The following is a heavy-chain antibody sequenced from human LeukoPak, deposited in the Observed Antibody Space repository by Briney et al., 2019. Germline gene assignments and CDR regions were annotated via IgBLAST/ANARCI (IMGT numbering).Heavy chain of an antibody. CDR1: GFTFSSYW. CDR3: ASDYYDSSGYYYLDY. V-gene: IGHV3-74*01. CDR2: INSDVSST. J-gene: IGHJ4*02. Sequence: SGGSLRLSCAASGFTFSSYWMHRVRQAPGKGLVWVSRINSDVSSTSYADSVKGRFTISRDNAKNTLFLQMNSLRVEDTAVYYCASDYYDSSGYYYLDYWGQGTLVTVSS. D-gene: IGHD3-22*01.